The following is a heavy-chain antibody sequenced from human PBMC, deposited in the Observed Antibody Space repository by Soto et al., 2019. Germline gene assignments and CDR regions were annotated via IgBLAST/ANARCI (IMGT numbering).Heavy chain of an antibody. CDR3: AKGGLYNSSWYEGY. Sequence: EVQMLESGGALVQPGGSLRLSCAASGFTFSSYAMSWVGQAPGKGLEWVSSISASGDSTHNADSVKGRFAISRDNSKNTLDLQLNSLTADDTAVYYCAKGGLYNSSWYEGYWGQGTLVTVSS. J-gene: IGHJ4*02. CDR2: ISASGDST. CDR1: GFTFSSYA. V-gene: IGHV3-23*01. D-gene: IGHD6-13*01.